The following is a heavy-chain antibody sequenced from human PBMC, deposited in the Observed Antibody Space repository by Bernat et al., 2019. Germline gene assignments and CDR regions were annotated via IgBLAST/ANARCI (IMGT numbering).Heavy chain of an antibody. D-gene: IGHD3-9*01. V-gene: IGHV1-3*01. CDR3: ARRVTGSRGADY. CDR2: INAGNGNT. CDR1: GYTFTSYA. J-gene: IGHJ4*02. Sequence: QVQLVQSGAEVKKPGASVKVSCKASGYTFTSYAMHWVRQAPGQRLEWMGWINAGNGNTKYSQKFQGRGTITRNASARTALMELSNLRSEDTAVYYCARRVTGSRGADYWGQGALVIVSS.